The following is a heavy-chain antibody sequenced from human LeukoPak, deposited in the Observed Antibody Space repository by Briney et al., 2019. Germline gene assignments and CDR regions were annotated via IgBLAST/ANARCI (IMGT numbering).Heavy chain of an antibody. J-gene: IGHJ3*02. CDR3: AREVFAGAFDI. Sequence: PSETLSLTCTVSGGSISSYYWSWIRQPPGKGLEWIGYIYYSGSTNYNPSLKSRVTISVDTSKNQFSLKLSSVTAADTAVYYCAREVFAGAFDIWGQGTMVTVSS. D-gene: IGHD3-3*01. CDR1: GGSISSYY. CDR2: IYYSGST. V-gene: IGHV4-59*01.